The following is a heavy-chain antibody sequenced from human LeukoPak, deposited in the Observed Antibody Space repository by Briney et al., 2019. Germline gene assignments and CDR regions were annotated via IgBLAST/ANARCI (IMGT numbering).Heavy chain of an antibody. Sequence: GASVKVSCKASGGTFSSYAISWVRQAPGQGLEWMGGIIPIFGTANYAQKLKGRVTITAHESTSTAYMELSSLRSEDTAVYYCARGEPIAARSLDYWGQGTLVTVSS. CDR1: GGTFSSYA. J-gene: IGHJ4*02. CDR3: ARGEPIAARSLDY. V-gene: IGHV1-69*01. D-gene: IGHD6-6*01. CDR2: IIPIFGTA.